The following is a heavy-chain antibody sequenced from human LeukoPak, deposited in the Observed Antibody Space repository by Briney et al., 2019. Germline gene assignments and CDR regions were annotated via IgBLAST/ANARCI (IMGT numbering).Heavy chain of an antibody. V-gene: IGHV1-2*02. CDR1: GYTFTGYY. CDR2: INPNSGGT. CDR3: ATGYSSSWYSNPFDY. Sequence: ASAKVSCKASGYTFTGYYMHWVRQAPGQGLEWMGWINPNSGGTNYAQKFQGRVTMTRDTSISTAYMELSRLRSDDTAVYYCATGYSSSWYSNPFDYWGQGTLVTVSS. J-gene: IGHJ4*02. D-gene: IGHD6-13*01.